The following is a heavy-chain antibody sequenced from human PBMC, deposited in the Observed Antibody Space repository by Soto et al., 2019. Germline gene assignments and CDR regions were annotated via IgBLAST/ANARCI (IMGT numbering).Heavy chain of an antibody. D-gene: IGHD3-10*01. Sequence: EVQLVESGGGLVKPGGSLRLSCAASGFTFSSYSMNWVRQAPGKGLEWVSSISSSSSYIYYADSVKGRFTISRDNAKNSLYLQMNSLRAEDTAVYYCARARGPLGAFDIWGQGTMVTVSS. V-gene: IGHV3-21*01. CDR2: ISSSSSYI. J-gene: IGHJ3*02. CDR1: GFTFSSYS. CDR3: ARARGPLGAFDI.